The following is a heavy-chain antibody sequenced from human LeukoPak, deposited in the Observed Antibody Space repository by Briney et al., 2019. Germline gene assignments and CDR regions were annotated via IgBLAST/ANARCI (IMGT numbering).Heavy chain of an antibody. D-gene: IGHD2-2*01. J-gene: IGHJ5*02. CDR2: INPNSGNT. V-gene: IGHV1-18*04. CDR1: GYTFTGYY. CDR3: ARDPTQALSCSSTSCYNWFDP. Sequence: ASVKVSCKASGYTFTGYYMHWVRQAPGQGLEWMGWINPNSGNTNYAQKLQGRVTMTTDTSTSTAYMELRSLRSDDTAVYYCARDPTQALSCSSTSCYNWFDPWGQGTLVTVSS.